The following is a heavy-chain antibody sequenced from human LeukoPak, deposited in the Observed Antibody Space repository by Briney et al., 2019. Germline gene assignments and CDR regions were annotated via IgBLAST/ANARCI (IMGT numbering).Heavy chain of an antibody. CDR2: IYPGGSYA. Sequence: GESLKTSCKGFGYSFTTYWIGWVRQMPGKGLEWMGIIYPGGSYALYSPSFQGQVTISADQSTSTAYLQWSSLKASDTAIYYCACRKFYDTWSDPWGQGTLVTVSS. CDR3: ACRKFYDTWSDP. V-gene: IGHV5-51*01. CDR1: GYSFTTYW. D-gene: IGHD3-3*01. J-gene: IGHJ5*02.